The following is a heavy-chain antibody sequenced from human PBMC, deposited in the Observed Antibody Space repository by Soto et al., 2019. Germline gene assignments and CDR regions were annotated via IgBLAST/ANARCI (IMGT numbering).Heavy chain of an antibody. J-gene: IGHJ6*02. D-gene: IGHD2-15*01. CDR1: GGSVSSGSFY. CDR2: ISYIGTT. V-gene: IGHV4-61*01. Sequence: NPSETLSLTCSVSGGSVSSGSFYCSWIRQPPGKGLEWIGYISYIGTTTYNPSLESRLTISLDTSKNQFSLKLSSVTAADTAVYYCATFTVVASRNYYYYGMDVWGQGTTVTVSS. CDR3: ATFTVVASRNYYYYGMDV.